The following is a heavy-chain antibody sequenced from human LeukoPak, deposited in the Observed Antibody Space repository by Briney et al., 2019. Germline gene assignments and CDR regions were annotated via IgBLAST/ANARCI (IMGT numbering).Heavy chain of an antibody. CDR3: ARGRTNGYFFDY. J-gene: IGHJ4*02. CDR2: VYSGGSS. D-gene: IGHD4-17*01. Sequence: PSETLSLTCTVSGGSISSYYWSWIRQPAGKGLEWVGRVYSGGSSSYNPALQSRVSMSLDTPKNQFSLKLGSVTAADTAVYYCARGRTNGYFFDYWGQGALVTVSS. CDR1: GGSISSYY. V-gene: IGHV4-4*07.